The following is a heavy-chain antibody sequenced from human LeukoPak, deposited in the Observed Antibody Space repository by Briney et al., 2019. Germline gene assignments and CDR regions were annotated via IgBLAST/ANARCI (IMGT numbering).Heavy chain of an antibody. Sequence: TSETLSLTCTVSGGSISSYSWSWIRQPPGKGLEWIGYIYYSGSTNYNPSLKSRVTISVDTSKNQFSLKLSSVTAADTAVYYCARSNYYGSGSYSEVDYWGQGTLVTVSS. D-gene: IGHD3-10*01. CDR2: IYYSGST. CDR1: GGSISSYS. CDR3: ARSNYYGSGSYSEVDY. V-gene: IGHV4-59*01. J-gene: IGHJ4*02.